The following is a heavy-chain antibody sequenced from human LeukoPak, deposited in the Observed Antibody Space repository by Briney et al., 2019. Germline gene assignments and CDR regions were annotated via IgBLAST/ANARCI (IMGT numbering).Heavy chain of an antibody. J-gene: IGHJ4*02. CDR2: IYYSGST. CDR3: AKIGGDSDH. D-gene: IGHD2-21*01. CDR1: GGSISSSSYY. V-gene: IGHV4-39*07. Sequence: SETLSLTCTVSGGSISSSSYYWGWIRQPPGKGLEWIGSIYYSGSTYYNPSLKSRVTISVDTSKNQFSLKLGSVTAADTAVYFCAKIGGDSDHWGQGTLVTVSS.